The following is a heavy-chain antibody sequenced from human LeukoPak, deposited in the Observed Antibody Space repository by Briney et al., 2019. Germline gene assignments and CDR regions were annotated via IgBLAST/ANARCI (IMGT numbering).Heavy chain of an antibody. J-gene: IGHJ4*02. D-gene: IGHD5-24*01. V-gene: IGHV3-53*01. CDR1: GFTVSSKY. CDR2: IYSGGST. CDR3: ARVAGFEMATLGY. Sequence: GGSLRLSRAASGFTVSSKYMSWVRQAPGKGLEWVSVIYSGGSTYYADSVKGRFTISRDNSKNTLYLQMNSLRAEDTAVYYCARVAGFEMATLGYWGQGTLVTVSS.